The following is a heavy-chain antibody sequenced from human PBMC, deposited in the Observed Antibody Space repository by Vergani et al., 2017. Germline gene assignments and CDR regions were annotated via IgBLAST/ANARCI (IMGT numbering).Heavy chain of an antibody. Sequence: EVQLLESGGGLVQPGGSLRLSCAASGFTFSSYAMHWVRQAPGKGLEYVSAISSNGGSTYYADSVKGRFTISRDNSKNTLYLQMSSLRAEDTAVYYCVKDRDYYGYLRGLDYWGQGTLVTVSS. J-gene: IGHJ4*02. CDR2: ISSNGGST. CDR1: GFTFSSYA. CDR3: VKDRDYYGYLRGLDY. V-gene: IGHV3-64D*06. D-gene: IGHD3-10*01.